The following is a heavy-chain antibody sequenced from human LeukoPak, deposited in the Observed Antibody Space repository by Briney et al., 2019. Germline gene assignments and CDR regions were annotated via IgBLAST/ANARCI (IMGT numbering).Heavy chain of an antibody. D-gene: IGHD3-10*01. CDR1: GFTFSSYS. CDR2: ISRNSIYI. Sequence: GGSLRLSCAASGFTFSSYSMNWVRQAPGKGLEWVSSISRNSIYIYYADSVKGRFTISRDNAKNLLYLQMNSLRAEDTAVYYCARRGDYWGQGTLVTVSS. CDR3: ARRGDY. V-gene: IGHV3-21*01. J-gene: IGHJ4*02.